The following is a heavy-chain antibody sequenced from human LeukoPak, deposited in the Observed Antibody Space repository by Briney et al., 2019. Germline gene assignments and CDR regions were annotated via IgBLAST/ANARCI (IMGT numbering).Heavy chain of an antibody. CDR2: INPNSGGT. Sequence: ASVKVSCKASGYTFTNYGFSWVRQAPGQGLEWMGWINPNSGGTNYAQKFQGRVTMTRDTSISTAYMELSRLRSDDTAVYYCARERRGSWLFDYWGQGTLVTVSS. CDR3: ARERRGSWLFDY. V-gene: IGHV1-2*02. CDR1: GYTFTNYG. J-gene: IGHJ4*02. D-gene: IGHD3-10*01.